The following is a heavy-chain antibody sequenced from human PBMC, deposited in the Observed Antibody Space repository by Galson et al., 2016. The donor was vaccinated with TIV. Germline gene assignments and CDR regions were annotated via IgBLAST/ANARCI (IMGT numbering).Heavy chain of an antibody. D-gene: IGHD3-10*02. V-gene: IGHV3-11*04. J-gene: IGHJ6*02. CDR3: ARDTSQLGSQNYYSPRMGLDV. Sequence: SLRLSCAASGFTFSDYYMSWIRQAPGQGLEWVSYIGNSGTNVNCADSVKGRFTISRDNAKNSLYLHMNSLRAEDTAVYYCARDTSQLGSQNYYSPRMGLDVWGQGTTVIVSS. CDR2: IGNSGTNV. CDR1: GFTFSDYY.